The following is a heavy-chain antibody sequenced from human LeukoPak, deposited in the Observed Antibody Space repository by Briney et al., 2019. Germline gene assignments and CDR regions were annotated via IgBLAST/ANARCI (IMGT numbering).Heavy chain of an antibody. CDR1: GFTFSDYY. V-gene: IGHV3-11*05. Sequence: GGSLRPSCAASGFTFSDYYMSWIRQAPGKGLEWVTFISSTSSYIKDADSVKGRFTISRDNAKKSLYPQMDSLRAEDTAVYYCARDSSGWSVDYWGQGTLVTVSS. J-gene: IGHJ4*02. D-gene: IGHD6-19*01. CDR3: ARDSSGWSVDY. CDR2: ISSTSSYI.